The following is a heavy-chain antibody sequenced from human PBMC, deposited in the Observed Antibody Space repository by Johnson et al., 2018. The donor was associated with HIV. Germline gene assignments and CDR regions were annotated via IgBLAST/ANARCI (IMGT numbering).Heavy chain of an antibody. CDR1: GFTFSSYA. V-gene: IGHV3-30-3*01. J-gene: IGHJ3*02. CDR2: ISYDGSNK. CDR3: ARGRSSCWYGRVAAFDI. Sequence: QEQLVESGGGVVQPGRSLRLSCAASGFTFSSYAMHWVRQAPGKGLEWVAVISYDGSNKYYADSVKGRFTISRDNSKNTLYLQMNSLRAEDTAVYYCARGRSSCWYGRVAAFDIWGQGTMVTVSS. D-gene: IGHD6-19*01.